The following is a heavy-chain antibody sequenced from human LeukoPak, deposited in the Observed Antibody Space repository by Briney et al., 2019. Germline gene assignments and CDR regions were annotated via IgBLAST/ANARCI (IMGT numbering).Heavy chain of an antibody. CDR1: GYTFTSYA. V-gene: IGHV7-4-1*02. CDR3: ARELVVVAATPGDGYNPYYYYSMDV. CDR2: INTNTGNP. Sequence: ASVKVSCKASGYTFTSYAMNWVRQAPGQGLEWMGWINTNTGNPTYAQGFTGRFVFSLDTSVSTAYLQISSLKAEDTAVYYCARELVVVAATPGDGYNPYYYYSMDVWGQGTTVTVSS. D-gene: IGHD2-15*01. J-gene: IGHJ6*02.